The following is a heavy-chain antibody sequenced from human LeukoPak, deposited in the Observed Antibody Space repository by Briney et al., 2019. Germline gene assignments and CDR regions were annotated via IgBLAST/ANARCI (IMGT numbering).Heavy chain of an antibody. CDR2: ISHSGSST. Sequence: GGSLRLSCAASGFTFSSDAMSWVRQAPGKGLEWVSGISHSGSSTYYTDAVKGRFTISRDNSKNTLYLQMNSLRAEDTAVYYCATPTSHGYWGQGTLVTVSS. CDR3: ATPTSHGY. CDR1: GFTFSSDA. J-gene: IGHJ4*02. V-gene: IGHV3-23*01.